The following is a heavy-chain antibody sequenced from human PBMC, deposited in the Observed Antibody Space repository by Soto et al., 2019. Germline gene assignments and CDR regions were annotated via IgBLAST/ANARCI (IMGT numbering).Heavy chain of an antibody. CDR3: ALRSMAVVPEY. Sequence: QVQLQESGPGLVKPSETLSLTSAVSGDSISSYYCMWIRQPPGKGLESIGYLYYGRSANYNPSLKSRVTLSVNTSTYQCALTLSSMTAADTAVYYCALRSMAVVPEYWGQGTLVTVSS. V-gene: IGHV4-59*01. CDR2: LYYGRSA. CDR1: GDSISSYY. J-gene: IGHJ4*02. D-gene: IGHD3-22*01.